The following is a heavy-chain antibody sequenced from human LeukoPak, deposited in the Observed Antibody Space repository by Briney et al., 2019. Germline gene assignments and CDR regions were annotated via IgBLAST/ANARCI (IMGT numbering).Heavy chain of an antibody. J-gene: IGHJ4*02. CDR1: GFTFSSYW. CDR3: AKDSLLWFGEAGSFDY. D-gene: IGHD3-10*01. CDR2: ISNSDDNT. V-gene: IGHV3-23*01. Sequence: GGSLRLSCAASGFTFSSYWMSWVRQAPGKGLEWVSTISNSDDNTYYADSVKGRFTISRDNSKNTLYLQMNSLRAEDTAVYYCAKDSLLWFGEAGSFDYWGQGTLVTVSS.